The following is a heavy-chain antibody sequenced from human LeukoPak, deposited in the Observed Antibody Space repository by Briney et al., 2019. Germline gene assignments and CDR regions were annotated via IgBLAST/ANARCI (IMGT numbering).Heavy chain of an antibody. CDR1: GFTLSNFW. CDR2: IRYDGSNK. D-gene: IGHD5-18*01. J-gene: IGHJ4*02. Sequence: GGSLRLSCAASGFTLSNFWMSWVRQAPGKGLEWVAFIRYDGSNKYYADSVKGRFTISRDNSKNTLYLQMNSLRAEDTAVYYCAKRGYSYGYDFDYWGQGTLVTVSS. CDR3: AKRGYSYGYDFDY. V-gene: IGHV3-30*02.